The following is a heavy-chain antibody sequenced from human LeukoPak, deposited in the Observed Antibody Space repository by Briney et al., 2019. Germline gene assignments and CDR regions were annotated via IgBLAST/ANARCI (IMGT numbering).Heavy chain of an antibody. CDR3: ARDGNAL. J-gene: IGHJ4*02. CDR2: IYYSGGT. Sequence: PSETLSLTCTVSGGSISSNGYYWAWFRQPPGKGLEWIGSIYYSGGTYYNPSLKSRVTISIDTSKNQFSLKLRSVTAADTAVYYCARDGNALWGQGTLVIVSS. V-gene: IGHV4-39*07. CDR1: GGSISSNGYY. D-gene: IGHD1-1*01.